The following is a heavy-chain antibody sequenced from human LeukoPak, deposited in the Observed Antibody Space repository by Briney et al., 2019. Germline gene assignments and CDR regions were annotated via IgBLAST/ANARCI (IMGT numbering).Heavy chain of an antibody. CDR3: AKDSAYYYDSSGYSDY. CDR2: ISWNSGSI. D-gene: IGHD3-22*01. CDR1: GFTFDDYA. J-gene: IGHJ4*02. Sequence: GGSLRLSCAASGFTFDDYAMHWVRQAPGKGPEWVSGISWNSGSIGYADSVKGRFTISRDNAKNSLYLQMNSLRAEDTALYHCAKDSAYYYDSSGYSDYWGQGTLVTVSS. V-gene: IGHV3-9*01.